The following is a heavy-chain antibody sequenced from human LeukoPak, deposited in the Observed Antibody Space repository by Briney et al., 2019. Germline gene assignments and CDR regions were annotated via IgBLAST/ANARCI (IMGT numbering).Heavy chain of an antibody. CDR1: GGSISSGDYY. CDR2: IYYSGST. V-gene: IGHV4-30-4*08. J-gene: IGHJ4*02. Sequence: SQTLSLTCTVSGGSISSGDYYWSWIRQPPGKGLEWIGYIYYSGSTYYNPSLKSRVTISVDTSKNQFSLKLTSVTAADTAVYYCATLTTVVTAYYFDHWGQGTLVTVSS. D-gene: IGHD4-23*01. CDR3: ATLTTVVTAYYFDH.